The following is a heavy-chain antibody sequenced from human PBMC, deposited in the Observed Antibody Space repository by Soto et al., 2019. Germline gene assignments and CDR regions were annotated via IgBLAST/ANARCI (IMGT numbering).Heavy chain of an antibody. D-gene: IGHD3-9*01. V-gene: IGHV4-39*01. J-gene: IGHJ6*02. Sequence: QLQLQESGPGLVKPSETLSLTCTVSGGSISSSSYYWGWIRQPPGKGLEWIGSIYYSGSTYYNPSLKSRVTISVDTSKNQFSLKLSSVTAADTAVYYCARVYYDILTGYLYGMDVWGQGTTVTVSS. CDR2: IYYSGST. CDR3: ARVYYDILTGYLYGMDV. CDR1: GGSISSSSYY.